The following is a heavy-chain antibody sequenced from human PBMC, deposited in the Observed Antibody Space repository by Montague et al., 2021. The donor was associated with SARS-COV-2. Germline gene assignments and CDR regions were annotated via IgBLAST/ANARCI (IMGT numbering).Heavy chain of an antibody. CDR2: IDWGDDK. Sequence: PALVKPTQTLTLTCTFSGFSLSTSGMCVSWIRQPPGKALEWLARIDWGDDKYYSTSLKTRLTISKDTSKNQVVLTMTNMDPVDTATYYCAREYSSGMYFDYWGQGTLVTVSS. CDR3: AREYSSGMYFDY. D-gene: IGHD6-19*01. J-gene: IGHJ4*02. CDR1: GFSLSTSGMC. V-gene: IGHV2-70*11.